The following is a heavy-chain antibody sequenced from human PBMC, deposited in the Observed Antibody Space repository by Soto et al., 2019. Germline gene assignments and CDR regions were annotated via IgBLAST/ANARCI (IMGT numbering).Heavy chain of an antibody. CDR1: AGSISSYY. Sequence: SETLSLTCTVSAGSISSYYWLWIRQPPGKGLEWIGYIYYSGSTNYNPSLKSRVTISVDTSKNQFSLKLSSVTAADTAVYYCARTYYGSGSYYKNNWFDPWGQGTLVTVS. V-gene: IGHV4-59*01. CDR3: ARTYYGSGSYYKNNWFDP. D-gene: IGHD3-10*01. CDR2: IYYSGST. J-gene: IGHJ5*02.